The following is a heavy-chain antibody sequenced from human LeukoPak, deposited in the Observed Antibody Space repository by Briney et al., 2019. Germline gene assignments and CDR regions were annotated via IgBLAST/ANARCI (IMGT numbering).Heavy chain of an antibody. Sequence: GASVKVSCKVSGYTLTELSMHWVRQAPGKGLEWMGGFDPEDGETIYAQKFQGRVTMTEDTSTDTAYMELSSLRSEDTAVYYCATSGFTVTTPLWDYYYYMDVWGKGTTVTVSS. J-gene: IGHJ6*03. V-gene: IGHV1-24*01. D-gene: IGHD4-17*01. CDR1: GYTLTELS. CDR3: ATSGFTVTTPLWDYYYYMDV. CDR2: FDPEDGET.